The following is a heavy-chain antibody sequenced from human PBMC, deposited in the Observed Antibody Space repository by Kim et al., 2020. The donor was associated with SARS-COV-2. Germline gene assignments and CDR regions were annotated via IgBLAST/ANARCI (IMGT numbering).Heavy chain of an antibody. J-gene: IGHJ6*02. D-gene: IGHD3-10*01. CDR1: GGSISSYY. CDR2: IYYSGST. Sequence: SETLSLTCTVSGGSISSYYWSWIRQPPGKGLEWIGYIYYSGSTNYNPSLKSRVTISVDTSKNQFSLKLSSVTAADTAVYYCAGGSGEGSYYYYYGMDVWGQGTTVTASS. CDR3: AGGSGEGSYYYYYGMDV. V-gene: IGHV4-59*01.